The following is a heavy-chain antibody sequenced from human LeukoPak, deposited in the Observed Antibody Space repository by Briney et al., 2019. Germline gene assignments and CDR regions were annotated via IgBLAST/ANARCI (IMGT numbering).Heavy chain of an antibody. V-gene: IGHV1-18*01. CDR2: ISGGYNGDS. D-gene: IGHD2-15*01. J-gene: IGHJ4*02. CDR3: ARDEKTYCSGGSCPAYFDY. CDR1: GYNFRHYG. Sequence: ASVKVSCKTSGYNFRHYGISWVRQAPGQGLEWMAWISGGYNGDSNYAPKLRGRLTMNTDTSTSTAYMELRSLRSDDTAVYYCARDEKTYCSGGSCPAYFDYWGQGTLVTVSS.